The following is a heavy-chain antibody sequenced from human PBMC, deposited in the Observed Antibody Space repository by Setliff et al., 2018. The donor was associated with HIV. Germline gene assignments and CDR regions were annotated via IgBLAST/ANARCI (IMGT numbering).Heavy chain of an antibody. Sequence: ASVKVSCKASGYSFTNSDITWVRQASGQGLEWVGWMNPINGDTASAQRFQGRVTMTRDTSISTAYMELRSLGSEDTAVYYCAAVRGYYYDSSGQEYFQHWGQGTLVTVSS. D-gene: IGHD3-22*01. V-gene: IGHV1-8*01. J-gene: IGHJ1*01. CDR2: MNPINGDT. CDR3: AAVRGYYYDSSGQEYFQH. CDR1: GYSFTNSD.